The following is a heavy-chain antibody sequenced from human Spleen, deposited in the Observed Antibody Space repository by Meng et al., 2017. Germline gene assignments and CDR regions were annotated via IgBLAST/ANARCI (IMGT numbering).Heavy chain of an antibody. CDR2: ISSSSSYI. Sequence: GGSLRLSCAASGFTFSSYSMNWVRQAPGKGLEWVSSISSSSSYIYYADSVKGRFTISRDNAKNSLYLQMNTLRAEDTAFYYCARDAGYYFDSWGQGTLVTVSS. CDR3: ARDAGYYFDS. D-gene: IGHD2-8*01. J-gene: IGHJ4*02. V-gene: IGHV3-21*04. CDR1: GFTFSSYS.